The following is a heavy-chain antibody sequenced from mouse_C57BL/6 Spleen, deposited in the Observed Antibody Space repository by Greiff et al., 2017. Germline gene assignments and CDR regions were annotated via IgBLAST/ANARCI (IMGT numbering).Heavy chain of an antibody. V-gene: IGHV7-3*01. J-gene: IGHJ4*01. D-gene: IGHD1-2*01. CDR1: GFTFTDYY. CDR3: ARYYGPMDY. CDR2: IRNKANGYTT. Sequence: EVKVVESGGGLVQPGGSLSLSCAASGFTFTDYYMSWVRQPPGKALEWLGFIRNKANGYTTEYSASVKGRFTISRDNSQSILYLQMNALRAEDSATYYCARYYGPMDYWGQGTSVTVSS.